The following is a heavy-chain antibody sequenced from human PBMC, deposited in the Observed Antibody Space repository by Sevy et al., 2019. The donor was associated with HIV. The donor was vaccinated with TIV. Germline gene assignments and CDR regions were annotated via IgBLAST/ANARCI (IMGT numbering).Heavy chain of an antibody. Sequence: GGSLRLSCAASGFTFDDFAMHWVRQVPGKGLEWVSGLNWDSGSVAYADSVKGRFTISRDNSGNTVYLQMNSLRAEDTADYYCTRDHWDHGSGSFYFANWGQGTLVTVSS. CDR2: LNWDSGSV. CDR3: TRDHWDHGSGSFYFAN. J-gene: IGHJ4*02. V-gene: IGHV3-9*01. D-gene: IGHD3-10*01. CDR1: GFTFDDFA.